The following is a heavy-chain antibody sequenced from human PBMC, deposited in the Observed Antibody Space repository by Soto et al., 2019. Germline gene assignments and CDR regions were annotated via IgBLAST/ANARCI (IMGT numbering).Heavy chain of an antibody. CDR2: IYYSGST. CDR1: GGSISSGGYY. CDR3: ARDAAGKRSYYYGMDV. J-gene: IGHJ6*02. V-gene: IGHV4-31*03. Sequence: PSETLSLTCTVSGGSISSGGYYWSWIRQHPGKGLEWIGYIYYSGSTYYNPSLKSRVTISVDTSKNQFSLKLSSVTAADTAVYYCARDAAGKRSYYYGMDVWGQGTTVTVSS. D-gene: IGHD6-13*01.